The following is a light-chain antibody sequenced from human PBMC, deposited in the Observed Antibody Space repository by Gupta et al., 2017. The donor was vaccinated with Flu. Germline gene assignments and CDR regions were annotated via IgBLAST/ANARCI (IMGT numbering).Light chain of an antibody. V-gene: IGLV1-40*01. CDR1: SSNIGTVYD. CDR2: GNN. CDR3: QSYDSSLIGYV. Sequence: QSVLTQPPSVSGAPGQRITISCTGSSSNIGTVYDVHWYQQLPGTAPKLLIYGNNNRPSGVPDRFSGSKSGTAASLAITWLQAEDEADYYCQSYDSSLIGYVFGTGTRVTVL. J-gene: IGLJ1*01.